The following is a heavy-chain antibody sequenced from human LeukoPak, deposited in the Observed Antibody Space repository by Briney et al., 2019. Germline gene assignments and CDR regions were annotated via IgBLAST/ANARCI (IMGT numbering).Heavy chain of an antibody. J-gene: IGHJ6*02. V-gene: IGHV3-21*01. D-gene: IGHD2-2*01. CDR2: ISSSSSYI. Sequence: PGGSLRLSCAASRFTFSSYSLNWVRQAQGKGLEWVSSISSSSSYIYYADSVKGRFTISRDNAKNSLYLQMNSLRAEDTAVYYCARVSCSSTSCYWPFYYYGMDVWGQGATVTVSS. CDR3: ARVSCSSTSCYWPFYYYGMDV. CDR1: RFTFSSYS.